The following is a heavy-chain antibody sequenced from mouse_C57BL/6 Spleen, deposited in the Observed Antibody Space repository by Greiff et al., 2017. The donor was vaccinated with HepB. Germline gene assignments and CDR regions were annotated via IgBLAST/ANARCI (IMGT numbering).Heavy chain of an antibody. CDR2: IDPSDSET. J-gene: IGHJ3*01. CDR3: ARRGDYGRAWFAY. Sequence: VQLQQPGAELVRPGSSVKLSCKASGYTFTSYWMHWVKQRPIQGLEWIGNIDPSDSETHYNQKFKDKATLTVDKSSSTAYMQLSSLTSEDSAVYYCARRGDYGRAWFAYWGQGTLVTVSA. V-gene: IGHV1-52*01. D-gene: IGHD2-4*01. CDR1: GYTFTSYW.